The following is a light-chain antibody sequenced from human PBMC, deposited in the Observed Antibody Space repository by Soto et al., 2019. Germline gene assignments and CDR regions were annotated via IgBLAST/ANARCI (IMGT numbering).Light chain of an antibody. V-gene: IGKV1-5*01. CDR2: DVS. J-gene: IGKJ1*01. CDR3: QQYNSYPWT. CDR1: QSISSW. Sequence: DIRMTQSPSTLSASVGDEVTITCRASQSISSWLAWYQQKPGRAPKLLIYDVSTLESGVPSRFSGSGSGTEFTLTISSLQPDDFATYYCQQYNSYPWTFGQGTKVDIK.